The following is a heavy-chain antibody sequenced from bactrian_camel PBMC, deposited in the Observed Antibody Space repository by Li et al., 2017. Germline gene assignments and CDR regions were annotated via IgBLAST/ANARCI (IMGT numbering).Heavy chain of an antibody. CDR1: GFTFTNYW. V-gene: IGHV3S1*01. CDR3: AKDPKMYGGSWLSPDIDH. J-gene: IGHJ4*01. Sequence: QVQLVESGGGSVQAGGSLSLSCAADGFTFTNYWMHWVRQGPGKGLEWVSSSSSGALSLVYADSVKGRFTISRDNVKNTLYLQLDSLNTEDTAMYYCAKDPKMYGGSWLSPDIDHWGQGTQVTVS. CDR2: SSSGALSL. D-gene: IGHD6*01.